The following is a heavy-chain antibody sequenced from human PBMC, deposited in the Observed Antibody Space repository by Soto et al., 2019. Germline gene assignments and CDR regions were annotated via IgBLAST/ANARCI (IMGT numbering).Heavy chain of an antibody. Sequence: PSETLSLTCTVSGGSISSSSYYWGWIRQPPGKGLEWIGSIYYSGSTYYNPSLKSRVTISADTSKNQFSLNLSSVTAADTAVYYCARGYSNAYVGNWFDSWGQGTLVTVSS. V-gene: IGHV4-39*07. D-gene: IGHD3-16*01. CDR1: GGSISSSSYY. CDR3: ARGYSNAYVGNWFDS. CDR2: IYYSGST. J-gene: IGHJ5*01.